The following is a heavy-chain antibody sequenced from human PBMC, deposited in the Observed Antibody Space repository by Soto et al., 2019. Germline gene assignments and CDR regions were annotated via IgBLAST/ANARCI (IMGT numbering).Heavy chain of an antibody. CDR2: IIPIFGTA. J-gene: IGHJ6*02. V-gene: IGHV1-69*06. D-gene: IGHD3-22*01. CDR1: GGTFSSYA. CDR3: ARDRYRDSSGYYRGYYYYGMDV. Sequence: QVQLVQSGAEVKKPGSSVKVSCKASGGTFSSYAISWVRQAPGQGLEWMGGIIPIFGTANYAQKFQGRVTITADKSTSTAYMELSSLRSEDTAVYYCARDRYRDSSGYYRGYYYYGMDVWGQGTTVTVSS.